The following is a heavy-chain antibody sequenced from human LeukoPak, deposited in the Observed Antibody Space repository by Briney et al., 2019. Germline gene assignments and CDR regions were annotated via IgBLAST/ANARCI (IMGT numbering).Heavy chain of an antibody. CDR2: IHYTGAT. CDR1: GGSISSGGYY. D-gene: IGHD5-12*01. V-gene: IGHV4-31*03. J-gene: IGHJ5*02. Sequence: SETLSLICTVSGGSISSGGYYWSWIRQHPGKGLEWIGYIHYTGATYYNPSLESRVTISVDTSKNQFSLKLSSVTAADTAVYYCARVVATIYWFDPWGQGTLVTVSS. CDR3: ARVVATIYWFDP.